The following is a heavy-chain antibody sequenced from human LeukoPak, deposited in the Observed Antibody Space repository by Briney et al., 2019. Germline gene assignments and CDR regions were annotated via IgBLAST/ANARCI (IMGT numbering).Heavy chain of an antibody. V-gene: IGHV1-24*01. CDR1: GYTLTELS. CDR2: FDPEDGET. Sequence: ASVKVSCKVSGYTLTELSMHWVRQAPGKGLEWMGGFDPEDGETIYAQKFQGRVTMTEDTSTDTAYMELSSLRSKDTAVYYCATSGRFGELDYYYYYMDVWGKGTTVTVSS. D-gene: IGHD3-10*01. J-gene: IGHJ6*03. CDR3: ATSGRFGELDYYYYYMDV.